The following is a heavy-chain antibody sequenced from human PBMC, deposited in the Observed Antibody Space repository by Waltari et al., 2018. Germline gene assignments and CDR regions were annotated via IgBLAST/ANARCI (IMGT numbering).Heavy chain of an antibody. D-gene: IGHD2-21*01. CDR2: IYGNDDK. J-gene: IGHJ5*01. CDR1: GFSLTTSGVA. Sequence: QITLKESGPTLVKPTQTLTLTCAFSGFSLTTSGVAVGWIRQPPGKALEWLALIYGNDDKRYSPSLKTRLTITRDTSKNQVVLKMTNMDPVDTATYYCAHRVLWRFDSWGQGTLVTVSS. V-gene: IGHV2-5*01. CDR3: AHRVLWRFDS.